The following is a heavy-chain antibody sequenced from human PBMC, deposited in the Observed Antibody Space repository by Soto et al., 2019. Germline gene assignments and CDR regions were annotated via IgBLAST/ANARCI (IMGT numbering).Heavy chain of an antibody. Sequence: ASVKVSCKASGYTFTSYYMHWVRQAPGQGLEWMGIINPSGGSTSYAQKFQGRVTMTRDTSTSTVYMELSSLRSEDTAVYYCAKSDYYYDSSGTLFDYWGQGTLVTVSS. J-gene: IGHJ4*02. D-gene: IGHD3-22*01. CDR1: GYTFTSYY. CDR3: AKSDYYYDSSGTLFDY. CDR2: INPSGGST. V-gene: IGHV1-46*03.